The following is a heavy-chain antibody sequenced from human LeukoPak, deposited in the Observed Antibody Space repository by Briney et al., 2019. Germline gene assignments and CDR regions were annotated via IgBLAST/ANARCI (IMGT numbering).Heavy chain of an antibody. D-gene: IGHD3-22*01. J-gene: IGHJ1*01. CDR3: AKLAYYYDPEYFQH. CDR1: GGTFSSYA. CDR2: ISGSGGST. Sequence: ASVKVSCKASGGTFSSYAISWVRQAPGKGLEWVSAISGSGGSTYYADSVKGRFTISRDNSKNTLYLQMNSLRAEDTAVYYYAKLAYYYDPEYFQHWGQGTLVTVSS. V-gene: IGHV3-23*01.